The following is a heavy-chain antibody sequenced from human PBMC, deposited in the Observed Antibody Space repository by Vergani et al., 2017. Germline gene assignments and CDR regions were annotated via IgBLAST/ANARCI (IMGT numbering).Heavy chain of an antibody. CDR3: ARDRYGDYPHHWYFDL. CDR1: GGTFSSYA. V-gene: IGHV1-18*01. D-gene: IGHD4-17*01. J-gene: IGHJ2*01. Sequence: QVQLVQSGAEVKKPGSSVKVSCKASGGTFSSYAISWVRQAPGQGLEWMGWISAYNGNTNYAQKLQGRVTMTTDTSTSTAYMELRSLRSDDTAVYYCARDRYGDYPHHWYFDLWGRGTLVTVSS. CDR2: ISAYNGNT.